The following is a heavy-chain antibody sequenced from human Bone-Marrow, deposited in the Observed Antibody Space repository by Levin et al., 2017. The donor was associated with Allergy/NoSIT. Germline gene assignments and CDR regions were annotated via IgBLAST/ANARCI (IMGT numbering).Heavy chain of an antibody. CDR1: GGSIRSSSSF. Sequence: PSETLSLTCTVSGGSIRSSSSFWGWIRQPPGKGLEWIGSINYSGSTYYNPSLKSRVTIPVDTSKNQFSLKVSSVTAADTAVYYCARHIKVYSSSSGPDYFDFWGQGTLVTVSP. V-gene: IGHV4-39*01. CDR3: ARHIKVYSSSSGPDYFDF. J-gene: IGHJ4*02. CDR2: INYSGST. D-gene: IGHD6-6*01.